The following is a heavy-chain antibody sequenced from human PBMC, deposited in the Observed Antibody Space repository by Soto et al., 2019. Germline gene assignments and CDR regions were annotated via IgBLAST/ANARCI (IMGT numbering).Heavy chain of an antibody. CDR3: AKQSTRGSDPTPRWEYFQH. J-gene: IGHJ1*01. CDR1: GFTFSSYA. V-gene: IGHV3-23*01. D-gene: IGHD3-10*01. CDR2: ISGSGGST. Sequence: GGSLRLSCAASGFTFSSYAMSWVRQAPGKGLEWVSAISGSGGSTYYADSVKGRFTISRDNSKNTLYLQMNSLRAEDTAVYYCAKQSTRGSDPTPRWEYFQHWGQGTLVTVSS.